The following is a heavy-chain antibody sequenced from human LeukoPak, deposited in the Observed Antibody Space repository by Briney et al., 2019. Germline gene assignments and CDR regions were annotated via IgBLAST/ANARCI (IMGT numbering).Heavy chain of an antibody. CDR2: INNDGSST. CDR1: GFTFSSTW. CDR3: ARDSRLGY. Sequence: QPGGSLRLSCAASGFTFSSTWMHWVRHVPGKGLGWVSRINNDGSSTTYADSVRGRFTISRDKAKNTLYLQMNSLRAEDTAVYYCARDSRLGYWGQGTLVTVSS. D-gene: IGHD3-16*01. J-gene: IGHJ4*02. V-gene: IGHV3-74*01.